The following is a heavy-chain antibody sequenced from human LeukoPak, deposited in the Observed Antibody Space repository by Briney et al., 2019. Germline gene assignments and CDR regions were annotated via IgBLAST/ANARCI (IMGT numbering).Heavy chain of an antibody. J-gene: IGHJ6*02. V-gene: IGHV4-39*07. D-gene: IGHD3-10*01. CDR2: IYYSGST. Sequence: SETLSLTCTVSGGSISSSSYYWGWIRQPPGKGLEWIGSIYYSGSTYYNPSLKSRVTISVDTCKNQFSLKLSSVTAADTAVYYCARDPPTFGERDSYGMDVWGQGTTVTVSS. CDR1: GGSISSSSYY. CDR3: ARDPPTFGERDSYGMDV.